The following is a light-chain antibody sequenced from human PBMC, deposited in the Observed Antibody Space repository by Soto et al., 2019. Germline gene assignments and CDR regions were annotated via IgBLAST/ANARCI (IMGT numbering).Light chain of an antibody. CDR2: GGS. CDR3: HQCGSPPLT. V-gene: IGKV3-20*01. J-gene: IGKJ4*01. Sequence: EIVLTQSPGTLSLSPGERATLSCRASQSVSSSFLVWYQQKPGQAPRLLMYGGSSRATGIPDRFSGSGSGTDFTLTINRLEPEDFAVYYCHQCGSPPLTFVGGTKVEIK. CDR1: QSVSSSF.